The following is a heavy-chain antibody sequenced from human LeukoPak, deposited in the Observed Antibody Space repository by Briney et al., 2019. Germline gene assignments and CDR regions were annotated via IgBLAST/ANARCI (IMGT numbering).Heavy chain of an antibody. V-gene: IGHV3-48*04. Sequence: GGSLRLSCAASGFTFSDYSMNWVRQAAGKGLEWVSYISSSSSTIYYADSVKGRFTISRDNAKNSLYLHMNSLRAEDTALYFCARDRPHSFWGQGTLVTVSS. CDR1: GFTFSDYS. D-gene: IGHD5-18*01. CDR3: ARDRPHSF. CDR2: ISSSSSTI. J-gene: IGHJ4*02.